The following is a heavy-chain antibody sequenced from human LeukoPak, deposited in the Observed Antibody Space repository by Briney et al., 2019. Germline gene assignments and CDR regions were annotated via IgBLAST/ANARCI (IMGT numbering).Heavy chain of an antibody. D-gene: IGHD6-13*01. J-gene: IGHJ4*02. CDR3: AKDGGLHVAPGGRIDC. Sequence: PGGSLRLSCAASGFTFSSYSMNWVRQAPGKGLEWVSYISNSGSIIYYADSVKGRFTISRDNSKNTLYLQMNSLRAEDTAIYYCAKDGGLHVAPGGRIDCWGQGTLVTVSS. V-gene: IGHV3-48*01. CDR1: GFTFSSYS. CDR2: ISNSGSII.